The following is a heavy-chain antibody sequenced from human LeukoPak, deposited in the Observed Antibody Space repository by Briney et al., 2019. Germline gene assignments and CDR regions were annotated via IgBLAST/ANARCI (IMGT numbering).Heavy chain of an antibody. V-gene: IGHV1-2*02. CDR2: INPNSGGT. Sequence: ASVKVTCEDSGYTFTVYYMRWVRQAPGQGLEWMGWINPNSGGTNYAQKFQGRVTMTRDTSISTAYMELSRLRSDDTAVYYCARDWNCGGDCYSTWGQGTLVTVSS. D-gene: IGHD2-21*02. CDR1: GYTFTVYY. J-gene: IGHJ4*02. CDR3: ARDWNCGGDCYST.